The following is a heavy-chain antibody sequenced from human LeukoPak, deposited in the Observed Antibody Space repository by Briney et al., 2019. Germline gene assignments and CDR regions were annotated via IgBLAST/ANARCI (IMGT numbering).Heavy chain of an antibody. J-gene: IGHJ4*02. CDR2: IYYSGST. Sequence: SQTLSLTCTVSGDSISSGAYSRGWVRQHPGEGLEWLWYIYYSGSTYYNPSLKSRVTISVDTSKNQFSLKLSSVTAADTAVYYCARDKVGATKDGVFDYWGQGTLVTVSS. CDR1: GDSISSGAYS. CDR3: ARDKVGATKDGVFDY. V-gene: IGHV4-31*03. D-gene: IGHD1-26*01.